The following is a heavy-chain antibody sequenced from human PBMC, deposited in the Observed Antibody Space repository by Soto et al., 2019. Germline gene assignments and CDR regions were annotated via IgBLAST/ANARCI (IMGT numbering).Heavy chain of an antibody. CDR3: ARVSSSIVVVPDYGMDV. V-gene: IGHV1-18*04. D-gene: IGHD2-15*01. CDR2: ISGKTGNT. Sequence: QVQLVQSGVEVKKPGASVKVSCKASGYTFIRHGISWVRQAPGQGLEWMGWISGKTGNTNYAQKLQGRVTLTTDTSTSTAYMELRSLRSDDTAVYYCARVSSSIVVVPDYGMDVWGQGTTVTVSS. J-gene: IGHJ6*02. CDR1: GYTFIRHG.